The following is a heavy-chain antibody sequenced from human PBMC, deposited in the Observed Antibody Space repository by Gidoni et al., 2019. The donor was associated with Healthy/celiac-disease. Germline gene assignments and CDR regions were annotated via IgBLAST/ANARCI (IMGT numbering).Heavy chain of an antibody. D-gene: IGHD4-4*01. CDR3: AREVYSNYPDY. V-gene: IGHV4-39*07. Sequence: QLQLQESGPGLVKPSATLSLTCTVSGGSISSSSYYWGWIRQPPGKGLEWIGSIYYSGSTYYNPSLKSRVTISVDTSKNQFSLKLSSVTAADTAVYYCAREVYSNYPDYWGQGTLVTVSS. J-gene: IGHJ4*02. CDR1: GGSISSSSYY. CDR2: IYYSGST.